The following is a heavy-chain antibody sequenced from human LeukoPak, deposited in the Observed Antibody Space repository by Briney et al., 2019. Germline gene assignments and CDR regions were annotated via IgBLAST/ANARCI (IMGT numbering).Heavy chain of an antibody. J-gene: IGHJ4*02. CDR3: ARDGHDSSGYLS. CDR1: GGSISSSSYY. D-gene: IGHD3-22*01. CDR2: IYYSGST. Sequence: PSETLSLTCTVSGGSISSSSYYWGWIRQPPGKGLEWIGSIYYSGSTYYNPSLKSRVTISVDTSKNQFSLKLSSVTAADTAVYYCARDGHDSSGYLSWGQGTLVTVSS. V-gene: IGHV4-39*07.